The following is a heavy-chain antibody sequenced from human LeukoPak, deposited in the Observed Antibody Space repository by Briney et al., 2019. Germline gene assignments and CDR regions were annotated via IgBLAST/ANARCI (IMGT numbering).Heavy chain of an antibody. CDR1: GFTFSSYS. CDR3: ARAYCSGGSCYPFDY. V-gene: IGHV3-21*01. D-gene: IGHD2-15*01. J-gene: IGHJ4*02. CDR2: ISSSSSYI. Sequence: GGSLRLSCAASGFTFSSYSMNWVRQAPGKGLEWVSSISSSSSYIYYADSVKGRFTISRDNAKNSLYLQMNSLRAEDTAVYYCARAYCSGGSCYPFDYWGQGTLVTVSS.